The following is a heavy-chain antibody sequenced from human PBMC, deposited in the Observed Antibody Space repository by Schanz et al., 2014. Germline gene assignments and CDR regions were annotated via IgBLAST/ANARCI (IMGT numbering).Heavy chain of an antibody. CDR3: VREGSSSPDCCYYNGMDV. V-gene: IGHV3-30*03. Sequence: QVQLVESGGGVVQPGRSLRLSCAASGFTFSGYGMHWVRQAPGKGLEWVAIISYDGRHKNYADSVKGRFTISRDNSKNTLHLQMNSLRVEDTAVYYCVREGSSSPDCCYYNGMDVWGQGTTVTVSS. CDR1: GFTFSGYG. J-gene: IGHJ6*02. CDR2: ISYDGRHK. D-gene: IGHD6-6*01.